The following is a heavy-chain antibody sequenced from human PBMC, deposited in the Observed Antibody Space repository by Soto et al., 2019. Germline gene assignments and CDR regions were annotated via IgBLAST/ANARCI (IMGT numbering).Heavy chain of an antibody. D-gene: IGHD1-26*01. CDR2: IRETGNT. CDR1: GFTFSNYA. V-gene: IGHV3-23*01. CDR3: AKQQMGVIRALDY. J-gene: IGHJ4*02. Sequence: EVHILQSGGGLEQPGGSLRLSCAASGFTFSNYAMSWIRQAPGQGLEWVSTIRETGNTYYADSVRGRFATSRDNSENTLYLQMSSLRAEDTAVYYCAKQQMGVIRALDYWGQGTLVTVSS.